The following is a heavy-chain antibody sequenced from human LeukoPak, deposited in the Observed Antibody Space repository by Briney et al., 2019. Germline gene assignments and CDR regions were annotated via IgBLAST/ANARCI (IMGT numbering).Heavy chain of an antibody. CDR2: INHSGST. V-gene: IGHV4-34*01. CDR3: ARESHDYGDYGPPAYYFDY. Sequence: SETLSLTCAVYGGSFSGYYWSRIRQPPGKGLEWIGEINHSGSTNYNPSLKSRVTISVDTSKDQFSLKLSSVTAADTAVYYCARESHDYGDYGPPAYYFDYWGQGTLVTVSS. D-gene: IGHD4-17*01. CDR1: GGSFSGYY. J-gene: IGHJ4*02.